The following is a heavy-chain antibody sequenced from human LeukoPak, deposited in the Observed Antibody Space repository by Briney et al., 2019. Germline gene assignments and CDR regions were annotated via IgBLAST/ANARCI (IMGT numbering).Heavy chain of an antibody. V-gene: IGHV1-69*05. CDR1: GGTFSSYA. CDR2: IIPIFGTA. Sequence: ASVKVSCKASGGTFSSYAISWVRQAPGQGLEWMGGIIPIFGTANYAQKFQGRVTITTDESTSTAYMELSSLRSEDTAVYYCAVVNWIYRLGYYYYYVDVWGKGTTVTVSS. J-gene: IGHJ6*03. CDR3: AVVNWIYRLGYYYYYVDV. D-gene: IGHD1-7*01.